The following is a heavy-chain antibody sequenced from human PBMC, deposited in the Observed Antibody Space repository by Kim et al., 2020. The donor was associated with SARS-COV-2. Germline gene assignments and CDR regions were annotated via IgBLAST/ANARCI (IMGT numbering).Heavy chain of an antibody. Sequence: SETLSLTCAVYGGSFSGYYWSWIRQPPGKGLEWIAEINHSGSTNYNPSLKSRVTISVDTSKNQFSLKLSSVTAADTAVYYCARHPYDILTGYADYWGQGTLVTVSS. J-gene: IGHJ4*02. CDR1: GGSFSGYY. CDR3: ARHPYDILTGYADY. CDR2: INHSGST. V-gene: IGHV4-34*01. D-gene: IGHD3-9*01.